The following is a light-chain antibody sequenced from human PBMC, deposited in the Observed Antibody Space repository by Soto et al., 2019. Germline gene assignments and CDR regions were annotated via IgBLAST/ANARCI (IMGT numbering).Light chain of an antibody. Sequence: QSALTRPPSVSGAPGQRVTISCTGSSSNIGAGYDLHWYQQLPGTAPKLLIYDNTNRPSGVPDRFSGSKSGTSASLAITGLQADDEADYYCQSYDSSLSAYVFGTGTKLTVL. V-gene: IGLV1-40*01. CDR2: DNT. CDR1: SSNIGAGYD. CDR3: QSYDSSLSAYV. J-gene: IGLJ1*01.